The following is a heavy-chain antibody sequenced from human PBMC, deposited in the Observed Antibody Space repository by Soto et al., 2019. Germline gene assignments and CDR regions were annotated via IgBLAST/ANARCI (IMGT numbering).Heavy chain of an antibody. D-gene: IGHD3-22*01. V-gene: IGHV3-30-3*01. J-gene: IGHJ4*02. CDR3: ARGGWLLLSHYFDY. CDR2: ISYDGSNK. Sequence: GGSLRLSCAASGFTFSSYAMHWVRQAPGKGLEWVAVISYDGSNKYYADSVKGRFTISRDNSKNTLYLQMNSLRAEDTAVYYCARGGWLLLSHYFDYWGQGTLVTVSS. CDR1: GFTFSSYA.